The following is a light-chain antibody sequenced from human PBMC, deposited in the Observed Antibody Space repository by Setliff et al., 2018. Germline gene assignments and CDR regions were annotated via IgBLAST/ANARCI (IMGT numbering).Light chain of an antibody. Sequence: QSVLAQPPSASGSPGQSVAISCTGTCRDVGGFNFVSWYQQHPGKAPKLIIYEVSKRPSGVPDRFSGSKSGNTASLTVSGLQAEDEADYYCSSYAGNYIYVFGSGTKVTVL. J-gene: IGLJ1*01. V-gene: IGLV2-8*01. CDR1: CRDVGGFNF. CDR2: EVS. CDR3: SSYAGNYIYV.